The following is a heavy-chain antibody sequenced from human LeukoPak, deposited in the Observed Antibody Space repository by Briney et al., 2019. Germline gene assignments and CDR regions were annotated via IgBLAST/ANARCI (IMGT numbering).Heavy chain of an antibody. CDR1: GGSISSYY. CDR3: TRGGELMNF. D-gene: IGHD1-26*01. Sequence: SETLSLTCTVSGGSISSYYWSWIRRPPGKGLEWIGYIYTSGSTNYNPSLKSRVTISIDASKNQFSLRLSSVTAADTAVYYCTRGGELMNFWGQGTLVTVSS. J-gene: IGHJ4*02. V-gene: IGHV4-4*08. CDR2: IYTSGST.